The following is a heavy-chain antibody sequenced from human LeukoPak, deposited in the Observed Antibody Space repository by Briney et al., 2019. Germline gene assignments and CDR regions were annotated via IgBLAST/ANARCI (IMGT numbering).Heavy chain of an antibody. CDR3: ARTMITFGGVIVPPDY. J-gene: IGHJ4*02. V-gene: IGHV3-30-3*01. CDR1: GFTFISYA. CDR2: ISYDGSNK. D-gene: IGHD3-16*02. Sequence: PGGSLRLSCAASGFTFISYAMHWVRQAPGKGLEWVAVISYDGSNKYYADSVKGRFTISRDNSKNTLYLQMNSLRAEDTAVYYCARTMITFGGVIVPPDYWGQGTLVTVSS.